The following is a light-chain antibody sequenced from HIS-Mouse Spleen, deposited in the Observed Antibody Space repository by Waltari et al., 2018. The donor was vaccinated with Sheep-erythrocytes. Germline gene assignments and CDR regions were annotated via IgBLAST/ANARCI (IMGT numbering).Light chain of an antibody. CDR2: EDS. V-gene: IGLV3-10*01. CDR1: ALPKKY. Sequence: SYELTQPPSVSVSPGQTARITCSGDALPKKYAYWYQQKSGQAPVLVIYEDSKRPSGIPEEFSGSSSGTMATLTISGAQVEDEADYYCYSTDSSGNHRVFGTGTKVTVL. J-gene: IGLJ1*01. CDR3: YSTDSSGNHRV.